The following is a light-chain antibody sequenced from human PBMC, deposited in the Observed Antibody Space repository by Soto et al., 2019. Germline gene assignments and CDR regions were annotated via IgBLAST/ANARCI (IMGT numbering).Light chain of an antibody. V-gene: IGKV3-15*01. CDR3: QQYNNWPPWT. J-gene: IGKJ1*01. CDR2: GAS. CDR1: QSVSSN. Sequence: EIVMTQPPATLSVSPGERATLSCRASQSVSSNLAWYQQKPGQAPMLLIYGASTRATGIPARFSGSGSGTEFTLTISSLQSEDFAVYYCQQYNNWPPWTFGQGTKVDI.